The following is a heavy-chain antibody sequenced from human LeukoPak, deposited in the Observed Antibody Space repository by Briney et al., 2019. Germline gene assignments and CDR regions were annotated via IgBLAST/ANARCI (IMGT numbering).Heavy chain of an antibody. CDR2: ISSSSSYI. Sequence: GGSLRLSCAASGFTFSSYSMNWVRQAPGKGLEWVSSISSSSSYICYADSVKGRFTISRDNAKNSLYLQMNSLRAEDTAVYYCARDLPSYYYGSGSPDYWGQGTLVTVSS. CDR1: GFTFSSYS. D-gene: IGHD3-10*01. V-gene: IGHV3-21*01. CDR3: ARDLPSYYYGSGSPDY. J-gene: IGHJ4*02.